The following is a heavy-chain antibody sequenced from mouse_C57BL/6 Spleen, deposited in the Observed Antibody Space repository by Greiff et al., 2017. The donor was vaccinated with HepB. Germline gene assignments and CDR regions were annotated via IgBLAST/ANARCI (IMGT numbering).Heavy chain of an antibody. D-gene: IGHD1-2*01. V-gene: IGHV10-3*01. Sequence: DVHLVESGGGLVQPKGSLKLSCAASGFTFNTYAMHWVRQAPGKGLEWVARIRRKSSNYATYYADSVKDRFTISRDDSQSMLYLQMNNLKTEDTAMYYCVRGGSHYGGFAYWGQGTLVTVSA. CDR1: GFTFNTYA. CDR3: VRGGSHYGGFAY. J-gene: IGHJ3*01. CDR2: IRRKSSNYAT.